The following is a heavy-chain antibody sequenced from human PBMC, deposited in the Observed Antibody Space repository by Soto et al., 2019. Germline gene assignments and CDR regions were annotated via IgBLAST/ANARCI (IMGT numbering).Heavy chain of an antibody. V-gene: IGHV1-69*04. CDR3: ARDRGIVVVPAAPDRPHYYYLDV. J-gene: IGHJ6*03. Sequence: SVKVSCKASGGTFSSYTISWVRQAPGQGLEWMGRIIPILGIANYAQKFQGRVTITADKSTSTAYMELSSLRSEDTAVYYCARDRGIVVVPAAPDRPHYYYLDVWGKGTTVTVSS. D-gene: IGHD2-2*01. CDR1: GGTFSSYT. CDR2: IIPILGIA.